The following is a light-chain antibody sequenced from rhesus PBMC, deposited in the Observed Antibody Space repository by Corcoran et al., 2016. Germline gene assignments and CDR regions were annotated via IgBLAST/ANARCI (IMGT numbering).Light chain of an antibody. CDR1: QSANSN. Sequence: EIVMTQSPATLSLSPGERATLSCRASQSANSNLAWYQQKPGQPPRLLNYDTSNRATGIPDRFSGGGSGTDCTLTISSLEPEDVGVYYCQQESNWPLTFGGGTKVEIK. CDR3: QQESNWPLT. CDR2: DTS. V-gene: IGKV3-35*01. J-gene: IGKJ4*01.